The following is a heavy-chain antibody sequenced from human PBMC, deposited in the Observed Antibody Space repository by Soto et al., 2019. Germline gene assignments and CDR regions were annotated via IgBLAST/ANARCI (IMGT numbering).Heavy chain of an antibody. CDR1: GYTFTTYD. V-gene: IGHV1-8*01. CDR2: MNPNSGNT. Sequence: QVQLVQSGAEVKKPGASVKVSCKASGYTFTTYDINWVRQATGQGLEWMGWMNPNSGNTGYAQKFQDRVTMTRNTSISTAYMELSRLRSEDTAVYYCARRGGYGSWGKDAFDIWGQGTMVTVSS. J-gene: IGHJ3*02. D-gene: IGHD3-10*01. CDR3: ARRGGYGSWGKDAFDI.